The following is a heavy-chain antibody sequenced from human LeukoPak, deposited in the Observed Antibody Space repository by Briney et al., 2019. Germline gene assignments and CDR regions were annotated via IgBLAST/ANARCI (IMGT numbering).Heavy chain of an antibody. D-gene: IGHD3-22*01. CDR1: AFTFSSYA. V-gene: IGHV3-64D*09. CDR2: ISTNGGST. Sequence: GGSLRLSCSASAFTFSSYAMHWVRQAPGKGLQYVSGISTNGGSTYYADSVRGRFSISRDNSKNTLYLQMSSLRAEDTAVYYCVLGSSGFLAPGYFDSWGQGTLVTVSS. CDR3: VLGSSGFLAPGYFDS. J-gene: IGHJ4*02.